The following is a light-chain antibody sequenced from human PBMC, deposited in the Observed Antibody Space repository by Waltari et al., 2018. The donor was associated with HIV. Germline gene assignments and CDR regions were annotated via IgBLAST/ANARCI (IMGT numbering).Light chain of an antibody. J-gene: IGKJ3*01. Sequence: EIVLTQSPATLSLSPGERATLSCRASQSVSSSLAWYQRKPGQAPRLLIYDASKSASGIPARFSGSGFGTDFTLTISSLEPEDFARYYCHQWSNWPLTFGPGTKVDMK. CDR2: DAS. CDR1: QSVSSS. V-gene: IGKV3-11*01. CDR3: HQWSNWPLT.